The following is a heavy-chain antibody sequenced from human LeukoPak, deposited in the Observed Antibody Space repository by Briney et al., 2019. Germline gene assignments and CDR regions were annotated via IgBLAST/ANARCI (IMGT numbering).Heavy chain of an antibody. V-gene: IGHV4-34*01. Sequence: PSETLSLTCAVYGGSFSGYYWSWIRQPPGKGLEWIGEINHSGSTNYNPSLKSRDTISVDTSKNQFSLKLSSVTAADTAVYYCARTSGVDYCSSTSCYYDYWGQGTLVTVS. D-gene: IGHD2-2*01. CDR2: INHSGST. J-gene: IGHJ4*02. CDR1: GGSFSGYY. CDR3: ARTSGVDYCSSTSCYYDY.